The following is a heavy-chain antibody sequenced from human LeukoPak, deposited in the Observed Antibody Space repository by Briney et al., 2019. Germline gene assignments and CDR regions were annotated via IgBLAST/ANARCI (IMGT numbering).Heavy chain of an antibody. CDR3: ASPQSGSYDFEFDY. CDR2: IIPIFGTA. CDR1: GGTFSSYA. V-gene: IGHV1-69*13. Sequence: SVKVSCKASGGTFSSYAISWVRQAPGQGLEWMGGIIPIFGTANYAQKFQGRVTITADESTSTAYMELSSLRSEDTAVYYCASPQSGSYDFEFDYWGQGTLVTVSS. J-gene: IGHJ4*02. D-gene: IGHD1-26*01.